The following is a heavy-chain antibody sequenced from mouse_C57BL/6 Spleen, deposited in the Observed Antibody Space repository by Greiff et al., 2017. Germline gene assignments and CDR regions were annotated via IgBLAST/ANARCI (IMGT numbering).Heavy chain of an antibody. Sequence: FQLQQSGAELVRPGASVKLSCPASGSTITDYYMHWVKQRPGQGLAWIGWIDPVHGVTAYASTFQGKATITADTSSNTAYLQLSSLTSEDTAVYYCTLKGAWFAYWGQGTLVTVSA. CDR1: GSTITDYY. J-gene: IGHJ3*01. CDR3: TLKGAWFAY. V-gene: IGHV14-4*01. CDR2: IDPVHGVT.